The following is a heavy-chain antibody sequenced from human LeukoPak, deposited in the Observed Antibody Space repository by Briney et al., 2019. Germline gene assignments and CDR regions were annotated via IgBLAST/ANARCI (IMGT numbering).Heavy chain of an antibody. V-gene: IGHV1-69*04. CDR2: IIPILGIA. Sequence: GASVKVFCKASGGTFSSYAISWVRQAPGQGLEWMERIIPILGIANYAQKLQGRVTITADKSTSTAYMVLSSLRSEDTAVYYCARDSLRDRITGTTSSYYYYYGMDVWGQGTTVTVSS. CDR1: GGTFSSYA. CDR3: ARDSLRDRITGTTSSYYYYYGMDV. J-gene: IGHJ6*02. D-gene: IGHD1-20*01.